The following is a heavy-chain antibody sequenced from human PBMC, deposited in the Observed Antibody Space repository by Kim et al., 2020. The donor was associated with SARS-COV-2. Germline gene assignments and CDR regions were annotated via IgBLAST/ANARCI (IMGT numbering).Heavy chain of an antibody. Sequence: SETLSLTCTVAGGSISSSSYYWGWIRQPPGKGLEWIGTSYYTGNIYYNPSLRSRVTISVDTAKNQVSLKLSSVPAADTAGDYCARHQRYSSLW. CDR1: GGSISSSSYY. CDR2: SYYTGNI. V-gene: IGHV4-39*01. CDR3: ARHQRYSSL. J-gene: IGHJ2*01. D-gene: IGHD6-13*01.